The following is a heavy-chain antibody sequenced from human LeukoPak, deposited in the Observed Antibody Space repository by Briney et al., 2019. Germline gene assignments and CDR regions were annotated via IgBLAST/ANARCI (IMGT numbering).Heavy chain of an antibody. CDR2: IIPILGIA. CDR3: ARSPPGYCSGGSCSDPFDP. V-gene: IGHV1-69*04. J-gene: IGHJ5*02. Sequence: ASVKVSCKASGYTFTSYAISWVRQAPGQGLEWMGRIIPILGIANYAQKFQGRVTITADKSTSTAYMELSSLRSEDTAVYYCARSPPGYCSGGSCSDPFDPWGQGTLVTVSS. CDR1: GYTFTSYA. D-gene: IGHD2-15*01.